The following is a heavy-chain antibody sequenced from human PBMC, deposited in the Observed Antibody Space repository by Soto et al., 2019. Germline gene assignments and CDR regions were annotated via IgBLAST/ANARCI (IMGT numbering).Heavy chain of an antibody. CDR1: GFSLTTSAVA. D-gene: IGHD3-16*01. Sequence: QITLKESGPTVVKPTQTLTLTCNVSGFSLTTSAVAVGWIRQPPGKALEWLTLLYWDDDKRYSPSLKSRLTLTRDTSKTQVVLPMTNMAPVDTAPYYCARIRGAMWWGDWGQGALVTVSS. J-gene: IGHJ4*02. CDR3: ARIRGAMWWGD. CDR2: LYWDDDK. V-gene: IGHV2-5*02.